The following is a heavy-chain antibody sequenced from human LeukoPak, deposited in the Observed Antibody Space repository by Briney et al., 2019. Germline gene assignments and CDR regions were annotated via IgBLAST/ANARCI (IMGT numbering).Heavy chain of an antibody. J-gene: IGHJ6*02. CDR2: IYYSGST. CDR3: ARDQYGSGSYYSYYGMDV. V-gene: IGHV4-31*11. D-gene: IGHD3-10*01. CDR1: GGSISGGGYY. Sequence: SETLSLTCAVSGGSISGGGYYWSWIRQHPGKGLEGIGYIYYSGSTYYNPSLKSRVTISVDTSKNQFSLKLSSVTAADTAVYYCARDQYGSGSYYSYYGMDVWGQGTTVTVSS.